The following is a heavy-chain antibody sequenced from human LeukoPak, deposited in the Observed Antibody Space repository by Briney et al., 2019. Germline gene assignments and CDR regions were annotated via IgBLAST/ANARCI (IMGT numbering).Heavy chain of an antibody. CDR2: IYYSGST. J-gene: IGHJ3*02. V-gene: IGHV4-59*01. D-gene: IGHD2-2*01. Sequence: SETLSLTCTVSGGSISSYYWSWIRQPPGKGLEWIGYIYYSGSTNYNPSLKSRVTISVDTSKNQFSLKLSSVTAADTAVYYCARVKLGYCSSTSCRMAFDIWGQGTMVTVSS. CDR1: GGSISSYY. CDR3: ARVKLGYCSSTSCRMAFDI.